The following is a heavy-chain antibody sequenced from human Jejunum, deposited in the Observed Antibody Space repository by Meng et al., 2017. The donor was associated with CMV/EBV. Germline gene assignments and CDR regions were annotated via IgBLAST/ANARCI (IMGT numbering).Heavy chain of an antibody. Sequence: KTSGYSFSRYGINWVREAPGQRLEWMGWIDTNTGNPAYAPDFTGRFVFSLDTSVSTAYPQISSLRAEDTAVYYCTRGDGAHTAKYDFWGRGTLVTVSS. V-gene: IGHV7-4-1*02. CDR1: GYSFSRYG. J-gene: IGHJ4*02. D-gene: IGHD5-18*01. CDR3: TRGDGAHTAKYDF. CDR2: IDTNTGNP.